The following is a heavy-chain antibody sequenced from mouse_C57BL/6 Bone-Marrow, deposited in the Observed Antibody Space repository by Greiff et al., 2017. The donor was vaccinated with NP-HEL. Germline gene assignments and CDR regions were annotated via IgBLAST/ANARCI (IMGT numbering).Heavy chain of an antibody. J-gene: IGHJ2*01. CDR2: INPGSGGT. CDR3: ARRGTTAYYFDY. CDR1: GYAFTNYL. V-gene: IGHV1-54*01. Sequence: QVQLQQSGAELVRPGTSVKVSCKASGYAFTNYLIEWVKQRPGQGLEWIGVINPGSGGTNYNEKFKGKATLTADKSSSTAYMQLSSLTSEDSAVYFCARRGTTAYYFDYWGQGTTLTVSS. D-gene: IGHD1-2*01.